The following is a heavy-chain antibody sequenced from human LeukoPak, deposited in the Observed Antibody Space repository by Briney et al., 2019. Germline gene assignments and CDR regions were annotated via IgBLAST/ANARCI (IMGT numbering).Heavy chain of an antibody. V-gene: IGHV3-74*01. CDR2: INSDGSDT. Sequence: GGSLRLSCAASGFTFSSYWMYWVRQAPGKGLVCVSRINSDGSDTNYADSVKGRFTISRDNAKNSLYLQMNSLRAEDTAVYYCAPINWVYPDAFDMWGQGTMVTVSS. D-gene: IGHD7-27*01. J-gene: IGHJ3*02. CDR1: GFTFSSYW. CDR3: APINWVYPDAFDM.